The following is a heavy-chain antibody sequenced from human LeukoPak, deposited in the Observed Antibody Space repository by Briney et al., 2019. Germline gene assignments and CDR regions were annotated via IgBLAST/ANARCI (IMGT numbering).Heavy chain of an antibody. CDR1: GFTFSNAW. V-gene: IGHV3-15*01. CDR3: TTVDFWSGSDY. D-gene: IGHD3-3*01. CDR2: IKSKTDGGTT. J-gene: IGHJ4*02. Sequence: KPGGSLRLSCAASGFTFSNAWMSWVRQAPGKGLEWVGRIKSKTDGGTTDYAAPVKGTFTISRDNSKNTLYLQMNSLKTEDTAVYYCTTVDFWSGSDYWGQGTLVTVSS.